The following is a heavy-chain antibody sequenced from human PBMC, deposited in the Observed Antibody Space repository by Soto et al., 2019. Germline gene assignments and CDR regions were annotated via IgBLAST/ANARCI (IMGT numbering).Heavy chain of an antibody. CDR1: GVSVNSGNYY. V-gene: IGHV4-61*01. CDR2: IYQSGST. J-gene: IGHJ4*02. D-gene: IGHD3-10*01. Sequence: SETLSLTCTVSGVSVNSGNYYWSWIRQTPGKGLEWIGYIYQSGSTRYNPSLKSRVTISLDTSKNQFSLKLSSVTAADTAVYYCARVPGVWGQGTLVTVSS. CDR3: ARVPGV.